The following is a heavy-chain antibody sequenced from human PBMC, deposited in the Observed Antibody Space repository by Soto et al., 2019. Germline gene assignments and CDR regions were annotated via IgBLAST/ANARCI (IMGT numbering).Heavy chain of an antibody. J-gene: IGHJ4*02. CDR2: ISGSGGST. V-gene: IGHV3-23*01. CDR1: GFTFSSYA. D-gene: IGHD3-3*01. CDR3: AKPTIDYDFWSGYLGFDY. Sequence: GGSLRLSCAASGFTFSSYAMSWVRQAPGKGLEWVSAISGSGGSTYYADSVKGRFTISRDNSKNTLYLQMNSLRAEDTAVYYCAKPTIDYDFWSGYLGFDYWGQGTLVTVSS.